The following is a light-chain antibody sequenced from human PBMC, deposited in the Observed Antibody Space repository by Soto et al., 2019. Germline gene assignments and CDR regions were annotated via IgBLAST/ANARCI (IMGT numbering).Light chain of an antibody. CDR2: AAS. V-gene: IGKV1-39*01. CDR3: QQTHSTPLT. Sequence: DIQMTLSPSSLSASVGDRVTITCRASQSINNYLNWYRQQPGKAPSLLIYAASSLQTGVPRRFSGGGSGTDFTLTISSLQPEDFAAYYCQQTHSTPLTFGPGTKVDTK. CDR1: QSINNY. J-gene: IGKJ3*01.